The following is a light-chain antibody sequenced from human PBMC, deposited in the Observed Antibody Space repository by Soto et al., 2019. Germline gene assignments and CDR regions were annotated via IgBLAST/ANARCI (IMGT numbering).Light chain of an antibody. CDR1: QSVRIY. CDR2: DAS. CDR3: QQRDNWYT. V-gene: IGKV3-11*01. J-gene: IGKJ2*01. Sequence: DIVLTQSPATLSLSPGESATLSCRASQSVRIYLAWFQQKPGQAPRLLIYDASKRATGIPARFSGSGSGTDFTLTISSLEPEDFAVYYCQQRDNWYTFGQGTKLEIK.